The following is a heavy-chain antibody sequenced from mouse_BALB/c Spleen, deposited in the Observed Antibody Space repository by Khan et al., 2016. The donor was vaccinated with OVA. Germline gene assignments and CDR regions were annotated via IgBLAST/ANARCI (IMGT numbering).Heavy chain of an antibody. CDR2: INPRTGYT. J-gene: IGHJ2*01. CDR1: GYTFINYW. CDR3: ARRGQRWDFDY. D-gene: IGHD1-1*01. V-gene: IGHV1-7*01. Sequence: VELVESGAELAKPGASVKMSCTASGYTFINYWILWVKQRPGQGLEWIGYINPRTGYTEYNQNFQDKATLTADTSSNTAYLQLSSLTSEDSAVYYCARRGQRWDFDYGGQGTTLTVSA.